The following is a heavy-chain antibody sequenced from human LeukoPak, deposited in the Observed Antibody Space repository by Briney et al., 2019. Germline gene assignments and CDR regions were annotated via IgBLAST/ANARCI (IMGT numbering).Heavy chain of an antibody. J-gene: IGHJ4*02. Sequence: GGSLGLSCAASGFTFSSYSMNWVRQAPGKGLEWVSSISSSSSYIYYADSVKGRFTISRDNAKNSLYLQMNSLRAEDTAVYYCARVGIAVAIDYWGQGTLVTVSS. CDR3: ARVGIAVAIDY. D-gene: IGHD6-19*01. V-gene: IGHV3-21*01. CDR1: GFTFSSYS. CDR2: ISSSSSYI.